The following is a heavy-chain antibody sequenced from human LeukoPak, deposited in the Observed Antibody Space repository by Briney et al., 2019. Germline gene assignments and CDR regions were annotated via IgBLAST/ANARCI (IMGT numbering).Heavy chain of an antibody. CDR3: ARDHDYGGSRSFDY. J-gene: IGHJ4*02. D-gene: IGHD4-23*01. CDR2: INHSGST. V-gene: IGHV4-34*01. CDR1: GGSFSGYY. Sequence: SSETLSLTCAVYGGSFSGYYWSWIRQPPGKGLEWIGEINHSGSTNYNPSLKSRVTISVDTSKNQFSLKLSSVTAADTAVYYCARDHDYGGSRSFDYWGQGTLVTVSS.